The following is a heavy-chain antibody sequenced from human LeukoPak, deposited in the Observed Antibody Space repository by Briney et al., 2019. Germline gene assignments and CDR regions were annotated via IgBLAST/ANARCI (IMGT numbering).Heavy chain of an antibody. Sequence: PSETLSPTCAVYGGSFSGYYWGWIRQPPGKGLEWIGEINHSGSTNYNPSLKSRVTMSVDTSKNQFSLKLSSVTAADTAVYYCARGATIFGVVIGRYYYYYGMDVWGQGTTVTVSS. CDR3: ARGATIFGVVIGRYYYYYGMDV. CDR1: GGSFSGYY. D-gene: IGHD3-3*01. CDR2: INHSGST. V-gene: IGHV4-34*01. J-gene: IGHJ6*02.